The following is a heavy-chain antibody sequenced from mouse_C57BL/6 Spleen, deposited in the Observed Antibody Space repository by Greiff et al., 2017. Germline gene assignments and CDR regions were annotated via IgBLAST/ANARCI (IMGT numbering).Heavy chain of an antibody. J-gene: IGHJ3*01. CDR1: GFNFKDDY. CDR2: IDPENGDT. Sequence: VHVKQSGAELVRPGASVKLSCTASGFNFKDDYMHWVKQRPEQGLEWIGWIDPENGDTEYAPKFQGKATITADTSSNTAYLQLSSLTSEDTAVYYCTTVDSGWGQGTLVTVSA. CDR3: TTVDSG. V-gene: IGHV14-4*01.